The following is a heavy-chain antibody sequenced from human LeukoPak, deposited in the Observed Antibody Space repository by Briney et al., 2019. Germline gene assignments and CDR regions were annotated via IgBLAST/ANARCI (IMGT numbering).Heavy chain of an antibody. J-gene: IGHJ4*02. CDR2: IYYSGST. CDR3: AASGGSSSWSQLAFDY. V-gene: IGHV4-39*01. Sequence: SETLSLTCTVSGGSISSSSYYWGWIRQPPGKGLEWIGSIYYSGSTYYNPSLKSRVTISVDTSKNQFPLKLSSVTAADTAVYYCAASGGSSSWSQLAFDYWGQGTLVTVSS. CDR1: GGSISSSSYY. D-gene: IGHD6-13*01.